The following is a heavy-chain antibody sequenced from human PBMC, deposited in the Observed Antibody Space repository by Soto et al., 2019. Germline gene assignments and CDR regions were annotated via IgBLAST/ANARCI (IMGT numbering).Heavy chain of an antibody. J-gene: IGHJ6*02. CDR1: GYPFTGPY. Sequence: ASVKVSCKASGYPFTGPYIYWVRQAPGQGLEWMGWINPSSGGTEFAEKFQGRVTVTRDTSIRTVFLELNSLTSDDTGVYFCARDFRTYSHGVDVWGQGPEVTVSS. D-gene: IGHD4-4*01. CDR3: ARDFRTYSHGVDV. CDR2: INPSSGGT. V-gene: IGHV1-2*02.